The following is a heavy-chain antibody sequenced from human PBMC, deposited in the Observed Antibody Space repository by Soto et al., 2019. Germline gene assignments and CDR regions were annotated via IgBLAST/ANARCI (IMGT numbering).Heavy chain of an antibody. Sequence: ASVKVSCKASGYSFTKYHMHWVRQAPGQGLEWMGWINPGSGVTNQAQKFQGRVTMTSDTSINTAYMELSSLTSDDTAVYYCARGVDKGVDYWGQGTLVTVSS. V-gene: IGHV1-2*02. CDR3: ARGVDKGVDY. D-gene: IGHD2-15*01. CDR2: INPGSGVT. CDR1: GYSFTKYH. J-gene: IGHJ4*01.